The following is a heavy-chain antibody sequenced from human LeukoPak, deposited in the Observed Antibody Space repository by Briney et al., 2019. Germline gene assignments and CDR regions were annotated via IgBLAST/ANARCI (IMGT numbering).Heavy chain of an antibody. CDR2: IWYDGSNK. D-gene: IGHD3-22*01. Sequence: GGSLRLSGAASGFTFSSYGMHWVRQAPGKGLEWVAVIWYDGSNKYYADSVKGRFTISRDNSKNTLYLQMNSLRAEDTAVYYCARDGLRPLSYYDSSGYYSNWGQGTLVTVSS. CDR3: ARDGLRPLSYYDSSGYYSN. J-gene: IGHJ4*02. V-gene: IGHV3-33*01. CDR1: GFTFSSYG.